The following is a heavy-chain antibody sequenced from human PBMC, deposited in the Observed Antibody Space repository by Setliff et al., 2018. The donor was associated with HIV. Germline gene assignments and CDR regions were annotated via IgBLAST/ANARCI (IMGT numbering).Heavy chain of an antibody. D-gene: IGHD3-3*01. CDR3: ARITTIFGVGTGQDYYMDV. V-gene: IGHV4-39*01. CDR1: GDSISRPGRYY. CDR2: VSYSANT. Sequence: LGWASETLSLTCTVSGDSISRPGRYYWAWIRQPPGKGLEYIGSVSYSANTYYNPSVKTRVTISVETSNNQLSLSLSSVTAADSAVYYCARITTIFGVGTGQDYYMDVWGKGTTVTSP. J-gene: IGHJ6*03.